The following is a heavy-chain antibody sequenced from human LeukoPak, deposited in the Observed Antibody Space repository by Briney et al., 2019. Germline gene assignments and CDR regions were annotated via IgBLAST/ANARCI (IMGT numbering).Heavy chain of an antibody. J-gene: IGHJ4*02. CDR2: ITSSSDTI. V-gene: IGHV3-48*03. CDR1: GFIFRSYH. Sequence: GGSLRLSCAGSGFIFRSYHMNWVRQAPGKGLEWVAFITSSSDTISYADSVKGRFTISRDNAKNSLYLQMNSLRAEDTAVYYCARTSVPAAISPYFFDSWGQGTLVTVSS. CDR3: ARTSVPAAISPYFFDS. D-gene: IGHD2-2*02.